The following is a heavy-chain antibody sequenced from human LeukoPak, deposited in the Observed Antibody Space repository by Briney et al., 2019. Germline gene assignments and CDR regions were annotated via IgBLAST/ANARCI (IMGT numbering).Heavy chain of an antibody. D-gene: IGHD6-19*01. CDR1: GDSISSYY. Sequence: SETLSLTCTVPGDSISSYYWSWIRQPAGNGLEWIGRVYVTGSTNLNPAPQSRVTMSVDTSKNQFSLKLTSVTAADTAVYYCARDRQWLVDHWGQGTLVTVSS. V-gene: IGHV4-4*07. CDR3: ARDRQWLVDH. J-gene: IGHJ5*02. CDR2: VYVTGST.